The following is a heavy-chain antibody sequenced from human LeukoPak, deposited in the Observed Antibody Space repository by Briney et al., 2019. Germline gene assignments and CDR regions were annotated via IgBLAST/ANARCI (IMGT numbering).Heavy chain of an antibody. V-gene: IGHV4-59*01. CDR2: IYYSGGT. J-gene: IGHJ5*02. D-gene: IGHD2-15*01. CDR3: ARGRGGGGSSYNWWYH. Sequence: SETLSLTCTVSGVSIRGYYWSWVRKPPGKGLEWICYIYYSGGTNYNPSLKSRVTMSADTSKHHFSLKMTAVAAPDPGGYYCARGRGGGGSSYNWWYHWGQGTLVIVSS. CDR1: GVSIRGYY.